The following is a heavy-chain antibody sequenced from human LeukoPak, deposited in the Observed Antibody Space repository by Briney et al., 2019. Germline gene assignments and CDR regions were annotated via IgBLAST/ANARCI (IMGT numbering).Heavy chain of an antibody. D-gene: IGHD3-22*01. CDR1: GFTFSSYW. CDR2: INSDGSST. J-gene: IGHJ3*02. CDR3: ARGGVVVMGAFDI. Sequence: PGGSLRLSCAASGFTFSSYWMHWVRQAPGKGLVWVSRINSDGSSTSYADSVKGRFTISRDNAKNTLYLQMNSLRAEDTAVYYCARGGVVVMGAFDIWGQGTMVTVSS. V-gene: IGHV3-74*01.